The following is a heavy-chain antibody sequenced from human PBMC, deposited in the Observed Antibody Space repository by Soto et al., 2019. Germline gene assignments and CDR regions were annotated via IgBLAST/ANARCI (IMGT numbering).Heavy chain of an antibody. CDR2: IKQDGSEK. CDR1: GFTFSSYW. Sequence: GGSLRLSCAASGFTFSSYWMNWVRQVPGKGPEWVANIKQDGSEKYYVDSVKGRFTISRDNAKNSLYLQMNSLRVEDTAMYYCAKGMAVAANWFDAWGQGTLVTVSS. D-gene: IGHD6-19*01. CDR3: AKGMAVAANWFDA. J-gene: IGHJ5*02. V-gene: IGHV3-7*05.